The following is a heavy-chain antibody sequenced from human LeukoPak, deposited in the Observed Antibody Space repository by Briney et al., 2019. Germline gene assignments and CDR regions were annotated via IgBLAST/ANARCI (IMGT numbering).Heavy chain of an antibody. CDR2: INPNGGGT. D-gene: IGHD3-22*01. Sequence: AASVKVSCKASGYTFTGYYMHWVRQAPGQGLEWMGWINPNGGGTNYAQKFQGRVTMTRDTSISTAYMELSRLRSDDTAVYYCARDLYRDYYDSSGYSDYWGQGTLVTVSS. J-gene: IGHJ4*02. CDR1: GYTFTGYY. CDR3: ARDLYRDYYDSSGYSDY. V-gene: IGHV1-2*02.